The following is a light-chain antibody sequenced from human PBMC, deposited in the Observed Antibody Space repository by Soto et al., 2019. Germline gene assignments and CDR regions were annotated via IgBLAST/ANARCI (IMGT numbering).Light chain of an antibody. CDR3: SSYTTSATLV. V-gene: IGLV2-14*03. Sequence: QSALTQPASVSASPGQSITISCTGTSGEVGAYNYVSWYQQHPGKVPNLIIYSVANRPSGVSDRFSGSKSGNTASLTISGLQAEDEADYYCSSYTTSATLVFGGGTKVTVL. J-gene: IGLJ3*02. CDR1: SGEVGAYNY. CDR2: SVA.